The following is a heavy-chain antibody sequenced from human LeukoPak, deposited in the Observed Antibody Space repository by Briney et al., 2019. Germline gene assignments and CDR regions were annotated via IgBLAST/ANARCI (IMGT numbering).Heavy chain of an antibody. J-gene: IGHJ3*02. Sequence: ASVKVSCKASGYTFTSYGISWVRQAPGQGLEWMGWISAYNGNTSYAQKLQGRVTMTTDTSTSTAYMELRSLRSDDTAVYYCARDRRVYSSSWDAFDIWGQGTMVTVSS. CDR1: GYTFTSYG. V-gene: IGHV1-18*01. D-gene: IGHD6-13*01. CDR2: ISAYNGNT. CDR3: ARDRRVYSSSWDAFDI.